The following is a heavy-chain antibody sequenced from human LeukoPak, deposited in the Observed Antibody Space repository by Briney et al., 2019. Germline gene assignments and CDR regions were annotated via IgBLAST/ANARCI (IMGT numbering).Heavy chain of an antibody. J-gene: IGHJ4*02. Sequence: SETLSLTCTVSGGSIHSYWSWIRQPAGKGLEWIGRISGSGTITYNPALQSRLTISIDTSKNQFSLKLMSVTAADTAVYYCARARIAAAGILSDYWGQGTLVTVSS. CDR1: GGSIHSY. CDR2: ISGSGTI. CDR3: ARARIAAAGILSDY. V-gene: IGHV4-4*07. D-gene: IGHD6-13*01.